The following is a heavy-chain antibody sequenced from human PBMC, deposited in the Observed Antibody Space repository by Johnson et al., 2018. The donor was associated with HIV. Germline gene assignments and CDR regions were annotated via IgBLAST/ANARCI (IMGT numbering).Heavy chain of an antibody. CDR2: ISSNGGST. D-gene: IGHD3/OR15-3a*01. CDR1: GFTFSMYA. J-gene: IGHJ3*01. V-gene: IGHV3-64*07. Sequence: EVQLVESGGGVVQPGRSLRLSCAASGFTFSMYAMHWVRQAPGKGLEYVSAISSNGGSTYYADSVKGRFTISRDNSKNTLYLQMDSLRAEDMAVYYCAKDKFMFLDNPVDAFDVWGQGTMVTFSS. CDR3: AKDKFMFLDNPVDAFDV.